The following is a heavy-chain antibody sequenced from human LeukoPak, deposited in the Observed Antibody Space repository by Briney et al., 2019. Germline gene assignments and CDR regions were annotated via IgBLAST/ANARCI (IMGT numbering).Heavy chain of an antibody. CDR1: GFVLSHSW. Sequence: GVSLRLSCGASGFVLSHSWMHWVRQAPGKVLVWLPNLSPDGTVTTYADFVKGRFIISRDNAKNTVFLQMNSLRAEDTSVYYCARDLGFSPDHWGQGTLVTVSS. CDR3: ARDLGFSPDH. CDR2: LSPDGTVT. V-gene: IGHV3-74*01. J-gene: IGHJ1*01. D-gene: IGHD1-14*01.